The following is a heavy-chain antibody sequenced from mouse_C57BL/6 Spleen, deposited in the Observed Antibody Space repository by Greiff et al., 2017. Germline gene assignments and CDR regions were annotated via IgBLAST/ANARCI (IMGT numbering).Heavy chain of an antibody. CDR3: ARGKGWYFDV. CDR2: IYPGDGDT. Sequence: QVQLQQSGPELVKPGASVKISCKASGYAFSSSWMNWVKQRPGKGLEWIGRIYPGDGDTTYNGKFKGKATLTADKSSSTAYMQLSSLTSEDSAVYFCARGKGWYFDVWGTGTTVTVSS. CDR1: GYAFSSSW. V-gene: IGHV1-82*01. J-gene: IGHJ1*03.